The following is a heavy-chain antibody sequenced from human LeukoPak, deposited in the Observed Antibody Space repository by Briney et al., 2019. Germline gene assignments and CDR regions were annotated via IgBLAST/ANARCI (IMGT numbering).Heavy chain of an antibody. D-gene: IGHD3-3*01. V-gene: IGHV1-46*01. CDR1: GYTFTSYY. CDR3: ARGGREMRFGV. Sequence: ASVKVSCKASGYTFTSYYMHWVRQAPGQGVEWMGIINPSGGNTSYAQKFQGRVTMTRDMSTSTVYMELSSLRSEDTAVYYCARGGREMRFGVWGKGTTVTVSS. CDR2: INPSGGNT. J-gene: IGHJ6*04.